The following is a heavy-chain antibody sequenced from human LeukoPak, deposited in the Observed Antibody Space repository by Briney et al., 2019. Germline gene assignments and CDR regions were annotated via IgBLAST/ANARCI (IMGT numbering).Heavy chain of an antibody. D-gene: IGHD6-13*01. J-gene: IGHJ4*02. Sequence: GGSLRLSCAASGLTFSDYYVSWIRQAPGKGLEWVSYISSSGSTIHYADSVKGRFTISRDNAKNSLYLQMNSLRAEDTAVYYCARQIAAAIYIFDYWGQGTLVTVSS. CDR1: GLTFSDYY. CDR3: ARQIAAAIYIFDY. V-gene: IGHV3-11*01. CDR2: ISSSGSTI.